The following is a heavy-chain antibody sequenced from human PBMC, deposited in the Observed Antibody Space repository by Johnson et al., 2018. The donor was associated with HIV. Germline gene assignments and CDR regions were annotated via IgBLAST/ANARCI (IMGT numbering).Heavy chain of an antibody. J-gene: IGHJ3*02. Sequence: QMQLVESGGGLVKAGGSLRLSCAASGFIFNDYYMSWIRQAPGKGLELLSYISTSGGTLYYADSVKDRFTIFRDNAKSSLYLQMNSLRVEDTAMYYCMKGWRLLWPTGDGAFDMWGQGTMVIVSS. CDR2: ISTSGGTL. V-gene: IGHV3-11*04. D-gene: IGHD3-16*01. CDR3: MKGWRLLWPTGDGAFDM. CDR1: GFIFNDYY.